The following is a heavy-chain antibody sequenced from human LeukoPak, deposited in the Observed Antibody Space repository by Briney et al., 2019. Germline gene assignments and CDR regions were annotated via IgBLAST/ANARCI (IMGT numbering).Heavy chain of an antibody. D-gene: IGHD1-7*01. CDR1: GFTFSNYW. CDR3: ARGDDWNYEDY. Sequence: PGGSLRLSCAASGFTFSNYWMSWVRQTPGKGLPWVANIKQDGSQKYYVDSVKGRFTISRDNAKKSLYLQMNSLRAEDTAVYYCARGDDWNYEDYWGQGTLVTVSS. CDR2: IKQDGSQK. J-gene: IGHJ4*02. V-gene: IGHV3-7*01.